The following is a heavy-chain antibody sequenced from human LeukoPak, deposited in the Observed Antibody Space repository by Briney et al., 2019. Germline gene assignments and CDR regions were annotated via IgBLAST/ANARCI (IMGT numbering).Heavy chain of an antibody. J-gene: IGHJ4*02. CDR2: ISSSSSTI. Sequence: GGSLRLSCAASGFTFSSYSMNCVRQAPGKGLEWVSYISSSSSTIYYADSVKGRFTISRDNVKKSLYLQMNSLRDEDTAVYYCARDDYYYGSGSYYNVDYWGQGTLLTVSS. CDR1: GFTFSSYS. V-gene: IGHV3-48*02. D-gene: IGHD3-10*01. CDR3: ARDDYYYGSGSYYNVDY.